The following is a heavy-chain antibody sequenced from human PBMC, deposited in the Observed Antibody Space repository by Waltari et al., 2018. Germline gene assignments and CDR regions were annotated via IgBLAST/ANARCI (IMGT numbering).Heavy chain of an antibody. Sequence: QVQLQESGPGLVKPSETLSLTCTVSGGSISRYYWSWIRQPPGKGLEWIGYIYYSGSTNYNPSLKSRVTISVDTSKNQFSLKLSSVTAADTAVYYCARGRVGAQRRTYYFDYWGQGTLVTVSS. D-gene: IGHD1-26*01. CDR3: ARGRVGAQRRTYYFDY. CDR1: GGSISRYY. CDR2: IYYSGST. J-gene: IGHJ4*02. V-gene: IGHV4-59*01.